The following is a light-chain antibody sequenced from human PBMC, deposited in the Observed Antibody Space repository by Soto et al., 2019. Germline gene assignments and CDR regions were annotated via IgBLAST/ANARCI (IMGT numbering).Light chain of an antibody. CDR2: DAS. J-gene: IGKJ4*01. CDR3: QQRSIWPLT. CDR1: QSVSSY. V-gene: IGKV3-11*01. Sequence: EIVLTQSPATLSLSPGERATLSCRASQSVSSYLAWYQQKPGQAPRLLIYDASSTATGIPARFSGSGSGTDFTLTISSLQPEDFAVYYCQQRSIWPLTFGGGTKVDIK.